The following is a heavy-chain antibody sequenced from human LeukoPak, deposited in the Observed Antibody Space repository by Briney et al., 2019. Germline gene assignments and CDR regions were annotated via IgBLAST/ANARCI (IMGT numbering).Heavy chain of an antibody. CDR1: GFTFSGSA. CDR2: IGYDGSNK. D-gene: IGHD5-12*01. V-gene: IGHV3-30*04. CDR3: ARATAYYMDV. Sequence: GGSLRLSCAASGFTFSGSAMHWVRQAPGKGLEWVAFIGYDGSNKYYADSVKGRFTISRDNSKNTLYLQMNSLRAEDTAVYYCARATAYYMDVWGKGTTVTVSS. J-gene: IGHJ6*03.